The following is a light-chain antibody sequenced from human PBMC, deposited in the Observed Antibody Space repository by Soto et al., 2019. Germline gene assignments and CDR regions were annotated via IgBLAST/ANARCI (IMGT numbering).Light chain of an antibody. J-gene: IGKJ4*01. CDR2: AAS. V-gene: IGKV1-39*01. CDR1: QSISNS. CDR3: QQSYSTPLT. Sequence: DIQMTQSPSSLSASVGDRITITCRASQSISNSLNWYQQKPGKAPKLLIYAASSLQSGVPSRFSGSGSGTDFTLTISSLQPDDFATYYCQQSYSTPLTFGGGTKVEIK.